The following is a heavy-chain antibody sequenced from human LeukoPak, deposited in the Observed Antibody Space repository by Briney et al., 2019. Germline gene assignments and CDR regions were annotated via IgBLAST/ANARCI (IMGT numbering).Heavy chain of an antibody. J-gene: IGHJ6*04. CDR1: GYTLTELS. V-gene: IGHV1-24*01. Sequence: ASVKASCKVSGYTLTELSMHWVRQAPGKGLEWMGGFDREDGETIYAQKFQGRVTMTEDTSTDTAYMELSSLRSEDTAVYYCASFYGSGSYSYYGMDVWGKGTTVTVSS. CDR3: ASFYGSGSYSYYGMDV. D-gene: IGHD3-10*01. CDR2: FDREDGET.